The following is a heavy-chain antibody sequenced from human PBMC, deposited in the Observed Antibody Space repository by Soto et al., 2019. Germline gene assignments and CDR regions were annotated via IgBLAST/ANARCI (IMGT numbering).Heavy chain of an antibody. Sequence: ASVKVSCKASGGTFSSYAISWVRQAPGQGLEWMGGIIPIFGTANYAQKFQGRVTITADESTSTAYMELSSLRSEDTAVYYCAGPLSAYCSSTSCYLPNAFDIWGQGTMVTVSS. CDR1: GGTFSSYA. CDR3: AGPLSAYCSSTSCYLPNAFDI. V-gene: IGHV1-69*13. J-gene: IGHJ3*02. D-gene: IGHD2-2*01. CDR2: IIPIFGTA.